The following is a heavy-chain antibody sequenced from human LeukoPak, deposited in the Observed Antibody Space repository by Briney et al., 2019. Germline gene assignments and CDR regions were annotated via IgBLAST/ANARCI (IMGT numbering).Heavy chain of an antibody. Sequence: SVKVSCKASGGTFSSYAISWVRQAPGQGLEWMGGIIPIFGTANYAQKFQGRVTITADESTSTAYMELSSLRTEDTAVYYCAREGYCSGGSCHSFDYWGQGTLVTVSS. D-gene: IGHD2-15*01. CDR1: GGTFSSYA. J-gene: IGHJ4*02. CDR2: IIPIFGTA. CDR3: AREGYCSGGSCHSFDY. V-gene: IGHV1-69*01.